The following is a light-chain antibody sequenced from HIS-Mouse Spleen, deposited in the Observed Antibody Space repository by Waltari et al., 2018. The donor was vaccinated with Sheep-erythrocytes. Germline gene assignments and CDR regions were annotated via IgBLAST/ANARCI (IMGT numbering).Light chain of an antibody. CDR2: DVS. CDR3: CSYAGSYTWV. V-gene: IGLV2-11*01. CDR1: SRDGGRYNY. Sequence: QSALTQPRSVSGSPGQSVTISCTGTSRDGGRYNYVSWYQQHPGKAPNLMIYDVSKRPSGVPDRFSGSKSGNTASLTISGLQAEDEADYYCCSYAGSYTWVFGGGTKLTVL. J-gene: IGLJ3*02.